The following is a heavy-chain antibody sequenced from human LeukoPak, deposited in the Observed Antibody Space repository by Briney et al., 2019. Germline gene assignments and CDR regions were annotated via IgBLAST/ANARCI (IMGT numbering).Heavy chain of an antibody. CDR3: ARYAFHITPAAAGSPFGY. Sequence: SVKVSCKASGYTFTGYYMHWVRQAPGQGLEWMGWINPNSGGTNYAQKFQGRVTMTGDTSISTAYMELSRLRSDDTAVYYCARYAFHITPAAAGSPFGYWGQGTLVTVSS. D-gene: IGHD6-13*01. J-gene: IGHJ4*02. CDR1: GYTFTGYY. V-gene: IGHV1-2*02. CDR2: INPNSGGT.